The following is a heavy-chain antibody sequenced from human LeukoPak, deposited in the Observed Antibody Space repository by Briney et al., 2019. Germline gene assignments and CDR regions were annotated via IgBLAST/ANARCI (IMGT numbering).Heavy chain of an antibody. CDR1: GFIFSNYW. J-gene: IGHJ6*02. Sequence: PGGPLRLSCAASGFIFSNYWMSWVRQAPGKGLEWVANIKQDGSEKHYVDSAKGRFSISRDNAKNSLYLQMNSLRDEDTAVYYCARDFLPGMDVWGQGTTVTVSS. CDR2: IKQDGSEK. V-gene: IGHV3-7*01. CDR3: ARDFLPGMDV.